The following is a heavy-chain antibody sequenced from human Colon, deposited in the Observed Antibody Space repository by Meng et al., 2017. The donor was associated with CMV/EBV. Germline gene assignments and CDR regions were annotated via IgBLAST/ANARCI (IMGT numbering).Heavy chain of an antibody. CDR2: IHYSGSV. CDR1: GISISTHY. CDR3: TERGVAY. J-gene: IGHJ4*02. V-gene: IGHV4-59*11. D-gene: IGHD3-10*01. Sequence: RLRGWGPGLVKPAETLSLPCTVFGISISTHYWSWIRQSPGKGLEWIGSIHYSGSVDYNPSLRNRLIMSVDTSNNQFSLKLNSVTTADTAVYYCTERGVAYWGQGILVTVSS.